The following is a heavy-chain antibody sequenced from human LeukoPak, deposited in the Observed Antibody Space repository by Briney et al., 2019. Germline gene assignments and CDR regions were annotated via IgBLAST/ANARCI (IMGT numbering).Heavy chain of an antibody. CDR2: IYSGGST. CDR3: ARGGVPQLFQH. J-gene: IGHJ1*01. CDR1: GFTFSSYG. V-gene: IGHV3-53*01. Sequence: GGSLRLSCAASGFTFSSYGMHWVRQAPGKGLEWVSVIYSGGSTYYADSVKGRFTISRDNSKDTLYLQMNSLRAEDTAVYYCARGGVPQLFQHWGQGTLVTVSS. D-gene: IGHD2-2*01.